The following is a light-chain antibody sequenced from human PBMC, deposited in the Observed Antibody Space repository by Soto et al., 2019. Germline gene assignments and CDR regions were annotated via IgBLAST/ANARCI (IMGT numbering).Light chain of an antibody. CDR2: GAS. J-gene: IGKJ3*01. V-gene: IGKV3-20*01. CDR3: QQYGSSPLFT. CDR1: QTVTNNF. Sequence: EIVLTQSPGTLSLSPGERATLSCRASQTVTNNFLAWYQQKPGQAPRLLIFGASSRATGIPDRFGGSGSGTDFSLTFSSLEPEDFAVYYCQQYGSSPLFTFGPGTKVDFK.